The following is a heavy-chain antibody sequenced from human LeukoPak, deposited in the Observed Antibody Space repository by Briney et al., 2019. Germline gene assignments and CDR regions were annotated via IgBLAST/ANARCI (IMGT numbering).Heavy chain of an antibody. CDR1: GGSISSYY. CDR3: ARHADYGDYAWIDY. D-gene: IGHD4-17*01. J-gene: IGHJ4*02. V-gene: IGHV4-59*08. Sequence: PSETLSLTCTVSGGSISSYYWSWIRQPPGKGLEWIGYIYYSGSTSYNPSLKSRVTISVDTSKNQFSLKLSSVTAADTAVYYCARHADYGDYAWIDYWGQGTLVTVSS. CDR2: IYYSGST.